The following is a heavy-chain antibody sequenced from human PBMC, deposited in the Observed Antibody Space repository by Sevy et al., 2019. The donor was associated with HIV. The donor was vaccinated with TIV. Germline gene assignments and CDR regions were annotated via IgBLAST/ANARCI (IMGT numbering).Heavy chain of an antibody. CDR2: LSFGCGRI. CDR3: AREGCTKPHDY. Sequence: GGSLRLSCVASGFNFNIYSFSWVRQAPGKGLEWVSTLSFGCGRINYADSVQGRFTISRDDSNKTLYLEMHSLRVEDTAVYYCAREGCTKPHDYWGQGTLVTVSS. CDR1: GFNFNIYS. J-gene: IGHJ4*02. D-gene: IGHD2-8*01. V-gene: IGHV3-23*01.